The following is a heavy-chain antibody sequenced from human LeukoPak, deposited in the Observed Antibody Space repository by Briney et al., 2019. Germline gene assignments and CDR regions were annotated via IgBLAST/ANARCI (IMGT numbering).Heavy chain of an antibody. CDR2: ISSSGNTI. Sequence: GGSLRLSCAASGFTFNSYEVNWVRQAPGKGLEWVSYISSSGNTIYYADSVKGRFTISRDNAKNSLYLQMNSLRVEDTAVYYCARGSGTYYGGQYYFDYWGQGTLVTVSS. CDR3: ARGSGTYYGGQYYFDY. V-gene: IGHV3-48*03. D-gene: IGHD1-26*01. CDR1: GFTFNSYE. J-gene: IGHJ4*02.